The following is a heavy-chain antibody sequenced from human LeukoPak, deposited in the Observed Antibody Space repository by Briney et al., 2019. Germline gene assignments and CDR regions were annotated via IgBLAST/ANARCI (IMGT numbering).Heavy chain of an antibody. J-gene: IGHJ4*02. D-gene: IGHD6-6*01. CDR1: GYTFTSYG. V-gene: IGHV1-69*13. CDR3: ARGLSPTYSSSRSVDY. CDR2: IIPIFGTA. Sequence: GASVKVSCKASGYTFTSYGISWVRQAPGQGLEWMGGIIPIFGTANYAQKFQGRVTITADESTSTAYMELSSLRSEDTAVYYCARGLSPTYSSSRSVDYSGQGTLVTVSS.